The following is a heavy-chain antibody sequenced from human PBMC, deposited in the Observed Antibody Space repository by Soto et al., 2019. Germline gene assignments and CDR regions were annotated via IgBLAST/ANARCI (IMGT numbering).Heavy chain of an antibody. CDR3: ARDKVAARPRYGMDV. Sequence: SLRLSCAASGFTFSSYGMHWVRQAPGKGLEWVAVIWYDGSNKYYADSVKGRFTISRDNSKNTLYLQMNSLRAEDTAVYYCARDKVAARPRYGMDVWGQGTTVTVSS. D-gene: IGHD6-6*01. CDR1: GFTFSSYG. CDR2: IWYDGSNK. J-gene: IGHJ6*02. V-gene: IGHV3-33*01.